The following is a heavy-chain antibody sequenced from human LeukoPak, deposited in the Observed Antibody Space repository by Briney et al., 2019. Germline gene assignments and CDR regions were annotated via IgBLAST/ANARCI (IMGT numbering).Heavy chain of an antibody. CDR3: AREYLISDYYDSSGYYYPWYFDY. J-gene: IGHJ4*02. D-gene: IGHD3-22*01. Sequence: SETLSLTCTVSGYSISSGYYWGWIRQPPGKGLEWIGSIYHSGSTYYNPSLKSRVTISVDTSKNQFSLKLSSVTAADTAVYYCAREYLISDYYDSSGYYYPWYFDYWGQGTLVTVSS. CDR1: GYSISSGYY. CDR2: IYHSGST. V-gene: IGHV4-38-2*02.